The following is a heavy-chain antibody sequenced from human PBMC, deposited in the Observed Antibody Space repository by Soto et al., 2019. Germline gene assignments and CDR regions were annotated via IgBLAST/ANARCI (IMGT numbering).Heavy chain of an antibody. V-gene: IGHV4-31*03. CDR3: ARTKYYEIIPSFDY. D-gene: IGHD3-3*01. Sequence: PSETLSLTCTVSGGSISRGGYYWSWIRQNPGKGLEWIGYIYYSGSTYYNPSLKSRVTISVDTSKNQFSLKLSSVTAADTAVYYCARTKYYEIIPSFDYWGQGTLVTVSS. CDR1: GGSISRGGYY. J-gene: IGHJ4*02. CDR2: IYYSGST.